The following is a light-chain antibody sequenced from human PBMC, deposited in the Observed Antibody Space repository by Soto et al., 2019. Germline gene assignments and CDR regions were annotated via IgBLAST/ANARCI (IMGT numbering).Light chain of an antibody. Sequence: DIVMTQSPLSLPVTPGEPASISCRSSQSLLHSNGYNYLDWYLQKPGQSPQLLIYLGSNRASGVPERFRGRGSGTDFTLKISRVEAEDVGVYYCMQALQAPLTFGQGTKVEIK. CDR1: QSLLHSNGYNY. CDR3: MQALQAPLT. CDR2: LGS. V-gene: IGKV2-28*01. J-gene: IGKJ1*01.